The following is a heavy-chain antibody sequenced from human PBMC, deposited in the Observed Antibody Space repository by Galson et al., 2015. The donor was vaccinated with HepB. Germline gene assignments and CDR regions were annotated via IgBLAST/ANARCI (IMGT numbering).Heavy chain of an antibody. V-gene: IGHV1-2*02. CDR3: ARGGITIFGVVTS. CDR2: INPNSGST. J-gene: IGHJ5*02. CDR1: GSTFTGYY. D-gene: IGHD3-3*01. Sequence: SVKVSCKASGSTFTGYYMHWVRQAPGQGLEWMGWINPNSGSTNYAQKFQGRVTMTRDTSISTAYMELSRLRSDDTAVYYCARGGITIFGVVTSWGQGTLVTVSS.